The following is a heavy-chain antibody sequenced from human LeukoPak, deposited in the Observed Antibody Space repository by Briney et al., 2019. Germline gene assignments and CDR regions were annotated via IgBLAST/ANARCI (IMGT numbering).Heavy chain of an antibody. CDR2: INRSGST. V-gene: IGHV4-34*01. Sequence: PSETLSLTCAVYGGSFSGYYWSWIRQPPGKGLEWIGEINRSGSTNYNPSLKSQVTMSVDTSKNQFSLKLSSVTAADTAVYYCARSNYVWGSYRPRQSDAFDIWGQGTMVTVSS. J-gene: IGHJ3*02. CDR3: ARSNYVWGSYRPRQSDAFDI. D-gene: IGHD3-16*02. CDR1: GGSFSGYY.